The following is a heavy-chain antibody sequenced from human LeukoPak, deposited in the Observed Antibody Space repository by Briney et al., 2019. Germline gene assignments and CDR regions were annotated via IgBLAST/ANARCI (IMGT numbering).Heavy chain of an antibody. V-gene: IGHV3-7*01. D-gene: IGHD2-21*01. CDR3: AKSLVVVNDPPDY. J-gene: IGHJ4*02. CDR2: IKQDGSER. Sequence: PGGSLRLSCAASGFTFSTCWTTWVRQAPGKGLEWVANIKQDGSERYYVDSVKGRFTISRDNAKSSLYLQMNSLRAEDTAVYYCAKSLVVVNDPPDYWGQGTLVTVSS. CDR1: GFTFSTCW.